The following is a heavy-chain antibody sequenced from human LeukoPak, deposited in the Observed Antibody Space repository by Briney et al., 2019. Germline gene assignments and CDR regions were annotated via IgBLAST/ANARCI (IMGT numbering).Heavy chain of an antibody. CDR1: GFTVSSNY. Sequence: PGGSLRLSCAASGFTVSSNYMSWVRQAPGKGLEWVSVIYSGGSTYYADSVKGRFTISRDNSKNTLCLQMNSLRAEDTAVYYCARDLSGQWLAHDAFDIGGQGTMVTVSS. V-gene: IGHV3-53*01. CDR2: IYSGGST. D-gene: IGHD6-19*01. J-gene: IGHJ3*02. CDR3: ARDLSGQWLAHDAFDI.